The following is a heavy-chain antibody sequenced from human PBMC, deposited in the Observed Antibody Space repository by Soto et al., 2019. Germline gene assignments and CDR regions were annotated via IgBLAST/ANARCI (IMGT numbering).Heavy chain of an antibody. CDR3: TRDVPYYHDGSGYHDAFDV. D-gene: IGHD3-22*01. CDR1: GYSFTSYW. CDR2: IYPGDSDT. Sequence: PGESLKISCKGSGYSFTSYWIGWVRQMPGKGLEWMGIIYPGDSDTRYSPSFQGQVTISADDSNSIAYLQMNRLKTEDTAVYYCTRDVPYYHDGSGYHDAFDVWGQGTMVTVSS. V-gene: IGHV5-51*01. J-gene: IGHJ3*01.